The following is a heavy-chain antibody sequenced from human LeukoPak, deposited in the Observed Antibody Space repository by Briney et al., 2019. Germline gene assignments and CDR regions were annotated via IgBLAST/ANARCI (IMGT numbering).Heavy chain of an antibody. V-gene: IGHV3-30*02. CDR2: IRNDGTNK. CDR3: ANDLTGISY. CDR1: GFTFSGYG. Sequence: GGSLRLSCAASGFTFSGYGMHWVRQAPGKGLEWVAFIRNDGTNKYYADSVKGRFTISRDNSKNTLYLQMNSLRAEDTAVYYCANDLTGISYWGQGTLVTVSS. J-gene: IGHJ4*02. D-gene: IGHD4-11*01.